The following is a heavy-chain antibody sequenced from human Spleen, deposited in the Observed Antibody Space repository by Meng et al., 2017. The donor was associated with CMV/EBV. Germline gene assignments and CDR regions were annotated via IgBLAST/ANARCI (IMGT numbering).Heavy chain of an antibody. D-gene: IGHD5-12*01. Sequence: QVQLVQSGAEVKQPGASIKISCKASGDTFSSHYIHWVRQAPGQGLEWMGLINPFDSSTDYGRRFRGRVTVTRDTSTSTVYMELSSLRSEDTAIFYCVREGSGYKYFDYWGQGTLVTVSS. CDR3: VREGSGYKYFDY. V-gene: IGHV1-46*01. J-gene: IGHJ4*02. CDR2: INPFDSST. CDR1: GDTFSSHY.